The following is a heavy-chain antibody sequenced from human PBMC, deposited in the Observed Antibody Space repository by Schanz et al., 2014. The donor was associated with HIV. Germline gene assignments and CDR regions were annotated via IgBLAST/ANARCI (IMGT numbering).Heavy chain of an antibody. CDR3: ARGGSGWYGYEGFDY. J-gene: IGHJ4*02. CDR1: GYNFNSYD. D-gene: IGHD6-19*01. V-gene: IGHV1-8*01. CDR2: TTPNSGNT. Sequence: QVQLVQSGAEVKKPGASVRVACKASGYNFNSYDINWVRQATGQGRGQRGRTTPNSGNTGYAQKFQGRVTMTRNTSIDTAYMELSSLTSEDTAVYYCARGGSGWYGYEGFDYWGQGTLVTVSS.